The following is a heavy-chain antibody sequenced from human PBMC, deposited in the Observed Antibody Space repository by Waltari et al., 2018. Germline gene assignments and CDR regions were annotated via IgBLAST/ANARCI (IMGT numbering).Heavy chain of an antibody. CDR1: GDSMSNYY. J-gene: IGHJ4*02. D-gene: IGHD3-22*01. Sequence: VQLQESGPGLVKPSETLSLICSVSGDSMSNYYWSWIRQSPGKGLEWIAYMYYSGYTKCNPSLKSRVSISADTSKNQLSLRLSAVTAADTAVYYCARTKYNSGYYYANDFGGQGTLVTVSS. CDR2: MYYSGYT. V-gene: IGHV4-59*01. CDR3: ARTKYNSGYYYANDF.